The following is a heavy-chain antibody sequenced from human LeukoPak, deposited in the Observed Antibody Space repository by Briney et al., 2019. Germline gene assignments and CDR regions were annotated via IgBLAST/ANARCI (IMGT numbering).Heavy chain of an antibody. V-gene: IGHV1-8*01. CDR2: MNPNSGNT. CDR1: GYTFTSYD. CDR3: ARVRTMVRGVIIPKTRYNWFDP. J-gene: IGHJ5*02. D-gene: IGHD3-10*01. Sequence: ASGKVSCKASGYTFTSYDINWVRQATGQGLEWMGWMNPNSGNTGYAQKFQGRVTMTRNTSISTAYMELSSLRSEDTAVYYCARVRTMVRGVIIPKTRYNWFDPWGQGTLVTVSS.